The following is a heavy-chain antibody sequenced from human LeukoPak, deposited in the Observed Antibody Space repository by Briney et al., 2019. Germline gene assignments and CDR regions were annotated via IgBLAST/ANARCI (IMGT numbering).Heavy chain of an antibody. CDR3: AISTVTTSYDAFDI. CDR2: INPNSGGT. D-gene: IGHD4-17*01. J-gene: IGHJ3*02. Sequence: ASVKVSCKASGYTFTGYYMHWVRQAPGQGVEWMGWINPNSGGTNYAQKFQGRVTMTRDTSTSTAYMELSRLRSDDTAVYYCAISTVTTSYDAFDIWGQGTMVTVSS. V-gene: IGHV1-2*02. CDR1: GYTFTGYY.